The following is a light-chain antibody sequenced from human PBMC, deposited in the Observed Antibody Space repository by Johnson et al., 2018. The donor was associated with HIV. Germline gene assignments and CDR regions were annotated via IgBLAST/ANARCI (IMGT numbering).Light chain of an antibody. J-gene: IGLJ1*01. CDR2: EDN. V-gene: IGLV1-51*02. CDR1: SSNIENNY. Sequence: QSVLTQSPSVSAAPGQKVTISCSGSSSNIENNYVSWYQQLPGTAPKLLIYEDNRRPSGTPDRFSGSKSGTSATLGITGLQTGDEADYYCGTWYSSLSSYVFGTGTKVTVL. CDR3: GTWYSSLSSYV.